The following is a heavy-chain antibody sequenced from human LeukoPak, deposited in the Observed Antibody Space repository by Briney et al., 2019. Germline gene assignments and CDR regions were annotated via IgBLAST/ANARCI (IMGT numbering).Heavy chain of an antibody. V-gene: IGHV4-59*01. J-gene: IGHJ2*01. CDR2: IYYSGST. Sequence: SETLSLTCTVSGGSISSYYWSWIRQPPGKGLEWIGYIYYSGSTNYNPSLKSRVTISVDTSKNQFSLKLSSVTAADTAVYYCARDASTCSGGSCYPYWYFDLWGRGTLVTVSS. D-gene: IGHD2-15*01. CDR1: GGSISSYY. CDR3: ARDASTCSGGSCYPYWYFDL.